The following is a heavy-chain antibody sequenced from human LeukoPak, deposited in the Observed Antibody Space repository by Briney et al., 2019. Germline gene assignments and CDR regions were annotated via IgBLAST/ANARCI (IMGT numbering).Heavy chain of an antibody. CDR3: ASYSSGWSELDY. CDR2: IYYSGST. D-gene: IGHD6-19*01. J-gene: IGHJ4*02. Sequence: PSETLSLTCTVSGGSISSSSYYWGWLRQPPGKGLEWIGSIYYSGSTYYNPSLKSRVTISVDTSKNQFSLKLSSVTAADTAVYYCASYSSGWSELDYWGQGTLVTVSS. CDR1: GGSISSSSYY. V-gene: IGHV4-39*01.